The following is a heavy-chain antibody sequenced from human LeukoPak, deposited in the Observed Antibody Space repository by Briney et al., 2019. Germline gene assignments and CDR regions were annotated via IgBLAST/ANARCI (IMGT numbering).Heavy chain of an antibody. CDR3: ASFGTTYYYDSSGYSPYSDY. CDR1: GYSFTNYW. J-gene: IGHJ4*02. V-gene: IGHV5-51*01. CDR2: IYPGDSDT. D-gene: IGHD3-22*01. Sequence: GESLKISCKGSGYSFTNYWIGWVRQMPGKGLEWMGIIYPGDSDTRYSPSFQGQVTISADKSISTAYLQWSSLKASDTAMYYRASFGTTYYYDSSGYSPYSDYWGQGTLVTVSS.